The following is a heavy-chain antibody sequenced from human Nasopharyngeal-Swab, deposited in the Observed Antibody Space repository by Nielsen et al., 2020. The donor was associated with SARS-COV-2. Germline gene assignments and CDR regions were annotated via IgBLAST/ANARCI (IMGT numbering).Heavy chain of an antibody. CDR3: ARGRAIAVAGTWGYNWFDP. J-gene: IGHJ5*02. V-gene: IGHV7-4-1*02. D-gene: IGHD6-19*01. CDR2: INTNTGNT. CDR1: GYTFTSYA. Sequence: ASVNVSRKASGYTFTSYALNWVRQAPAQRLEWMGWINTNTGNTTYVQGLTGRFVFSLDTSVSPAYLQISSLKAEDTAVYYCARGRAIAVAGTWGYNWFDPWGQETLVTVSS.